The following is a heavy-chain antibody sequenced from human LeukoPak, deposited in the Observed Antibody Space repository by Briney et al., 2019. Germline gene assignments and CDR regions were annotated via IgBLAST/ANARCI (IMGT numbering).Heavy chain of an antibody. V-gene: IGHV1-69*05. J-gene: IGHJ2*01. CDR1: GGTFSSYA. Sequence: ASVKVSCKASGGTFSSYAISWVRQAPGQGLEWMGGIIPIFGTANYAQKFQGRVTMTRDTSTSTVYMELSSLRSEDTAVYYCARGAGTTAWYFDLWGRGTLVTVSS. CDR2: IIPIFGTA. D-gene: IGHD1-1*01. CDR3: ARGAGTTAWYFDL.